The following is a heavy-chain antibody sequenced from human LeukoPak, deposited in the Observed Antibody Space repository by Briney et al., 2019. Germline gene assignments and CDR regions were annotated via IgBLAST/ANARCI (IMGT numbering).Heavy chain of an antibody. Sequence: PSETLSLTCAVYGGSFSGYYWSWIRQPPGKGLEWIGEINHSGSTNYDPSLKSRVTISVDTSKNQFSLKLSSVTAADTAVYYCARLIAAAGTSYWRQGTLVTVSS. D-gene: IGHD6-13*01. CDR2: INHSGST. J-gene: IGHJ4*02. CDR3: ARLIAAAGTSY. CDR1: GGSFSGYY. V-gene: IGHV4-34*01.